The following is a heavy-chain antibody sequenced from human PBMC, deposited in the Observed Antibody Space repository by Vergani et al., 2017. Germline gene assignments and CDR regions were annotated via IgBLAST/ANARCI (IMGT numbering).Heavy chain of an antibody. V-gene: IGHV1-69*09. J-gene: IGHJ4*02. D-gene: IGHD2-21*02. CDR3: ASYWVVTANPSI. Sequence: QMQLVQSGAEVKKTGSSVKVSCKASGYTFTYRYLHWVRQAPGQGLEWMGRIIPILGIANYAQKFQGRVTITADKSTSTAYMELSSLRSEDTAVYYCASYWVVTANPSIWGQGTLVTVSS. CDR2: IIPILGIA. CDR1: GYTFTYRY.